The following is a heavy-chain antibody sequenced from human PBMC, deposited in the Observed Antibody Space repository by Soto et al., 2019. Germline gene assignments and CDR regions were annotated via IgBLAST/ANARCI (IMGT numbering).Heavy chain of an antibody. V-gene: IGHV3-7*03. CDR3: AKDHPLSSAWMYYFDY. J-gene: IGHJ4*01. Sequence: PGGSLRLSCVVSGFTFSGYWMTWVRQAPGKGLQWVANIKEDGSGESYVDSVKGRFTISRDNAKNSLYLQMNSLRAEDTAVYYCAKDHPLSSAWMYYFDYWGHGTLVTVSS. CDR1: GFTFSGYW. CDR2: IKEDGSGE. D-gene: IGHD6-19*01.